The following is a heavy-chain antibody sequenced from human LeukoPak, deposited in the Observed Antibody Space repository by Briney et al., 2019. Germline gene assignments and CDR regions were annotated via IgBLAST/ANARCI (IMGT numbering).Heavy chain of an antibody. CDR3: AREMGWIVPAALSLGDAFDI. CDR2: IIPIFGTA. D-gene: IGHD2-2*01. V-gene: IGHV1-69*01. J-gene: IGHJ3*02. CDR1: GGTFSSYA. Sequence: GSSVKVSCKASGGTFSSYAISWVRQAPGQGLEWMGGIIPIFGTANYAQKFQGRVTITADESTSTAYMELSSLRSEDTAVYYCAREMGWIVPAALSLGDAFDIWGQGTMVTVSS.